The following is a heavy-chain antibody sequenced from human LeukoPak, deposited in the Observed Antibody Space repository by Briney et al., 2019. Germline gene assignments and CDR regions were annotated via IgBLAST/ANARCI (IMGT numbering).Heavy chain of an antibody. V-gene: IGHV3-48*03. CDR2: INSSGSTI. CDR1: GFTFSSYE. D-gene: IGHD6-13*01. CDR3: ARDRWAAAFDY. J-gene: IGHJ4*02. Sequence: PGGSLRLSCAASGFTFSSYEMNWVRQAPGKGLEWVSYINSSGSTIYYADSVKGRFTISRDNAKNSLYLQMNSLRAEDTAVYYCARDRWAAAFDYWGQGTLVTVSS.